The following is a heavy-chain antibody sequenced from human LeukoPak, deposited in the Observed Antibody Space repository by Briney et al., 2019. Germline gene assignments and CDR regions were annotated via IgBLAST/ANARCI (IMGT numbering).Heavy chain of an antibody. Sequence: PSETLSLTCTVSGGSVSSGTYYWSWIRQPPGKGLEWIGYIYYSGSTDYNASFKSRVTISVDTSKNQFSLKLSSVTAADTAVYYCARDRVRGNSNPYFDYWGQGTLVTVSS. CDR2: IYYSGST. CDR1: GGSVSSGTYY. V-gene: IGHV4-61*01. CDR3: ARDRVRGNSNPYFDY. D-gene: IGHD4-11*01. J-gene: IGHJ4*02.